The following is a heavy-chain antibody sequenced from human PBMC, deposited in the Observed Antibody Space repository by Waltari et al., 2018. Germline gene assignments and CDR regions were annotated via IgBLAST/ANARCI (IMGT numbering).Heavy chain of an antibody. CDR1: GGTFSSYA. CDR2: IIPIFGTA. V-gene: IGHV1-69*05. Sequence: QVQLVQSGAEVKKPGSAVKFSCKASGGTFSSYAISCVRQAPGQGLEWMRGIIPIFGTANYAQQCQGRVTITTDESTSPAYMELSSLRSEDTAVYYCARELTREAAPRLFEYWGQGTLVTVSS. D-gene: IGHD6-6*01. J-gene: IGHJ4*02. CDR3: ARELTREAAPRLFEY.